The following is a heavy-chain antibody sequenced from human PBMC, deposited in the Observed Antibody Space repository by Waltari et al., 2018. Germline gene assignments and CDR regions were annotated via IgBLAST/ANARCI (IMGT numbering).Heavy chain of an antibody. J-gene: IGHJ4*02. V-gene: IGHV3-23*01. CDR2: ISDSGVIT. Sequence: EVHLLASGGGLVQPGGSLRLSCAASGFTFISYALSWVRQAPGKGLEWVSGISDSGVITKYADSVKGRFTVSRDNSKNTLYLQLNSLRAEDTAVYYCARHLYSIDYLELGNWGQGTLVTVSS. D-gene: IGHD3-22*01. CDR1: GFTFISYA. CDR3: ARHLYSIDYLELGN.